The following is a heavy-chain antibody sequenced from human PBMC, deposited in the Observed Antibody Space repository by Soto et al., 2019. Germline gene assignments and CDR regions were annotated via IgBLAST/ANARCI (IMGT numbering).Heavy chain of an antibody. V-gene: IGHV3-30*04. D-gene: IGHD6-19*01. J-gene: IGHJ5*02. CDR2: VSYDGRKT. CDR1: GFTFSRYA. Sequence: PGGSLRLSCVVSGFTFSRYAMHWVRQAPGKGLEWVAVVSYDGRKTFYADSVKGRFTISRDNSNNTVYLQMNSLRGEDTAVYYCARDSIAVAGISISEVAGWFVPCGQGPLVTVS. CDR3: ARDSIAVAGISISEVAGWFVP.